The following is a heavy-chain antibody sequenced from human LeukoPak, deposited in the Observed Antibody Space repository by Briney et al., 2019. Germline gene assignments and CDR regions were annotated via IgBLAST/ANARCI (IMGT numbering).Heavy chain of an antibody. Sequence: GGSLRLACAASGFTFSSHAMSWVRQAPGKGLEWVSGISNSGGATYYAESVKGRFTISRDNSNNTLFLLMDSLRAEDTAMYFCANGRGKRLRLDASDVWGQGTMVAVSS. CDR2: ISNSGGAT. V-gene: IGHV3-23*01. CDR3: ANGRGKRLRLDASDV. D-gene: IGHD5-12*01. J-gene: IGHJ3*01. CDR1: GFTFSSHA.